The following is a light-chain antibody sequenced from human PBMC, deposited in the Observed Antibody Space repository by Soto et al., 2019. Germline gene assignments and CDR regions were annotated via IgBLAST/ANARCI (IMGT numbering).Light chain of an antibody. V-gene: IGLV2-14*01. J-gene: IGLJ2*01. CDR3: SSYTRRNNLA. Sequence: QSALTQPASVSGSPGQSITISCTGTSSDVGGYNFVSWYQQYPGKAPKLIIYEVTDRPSGVSNRFSGSKSGSTASLTISGLQAEDEADYYCSSYTRRNNLAFGGGTKLTVL. CDR1: SSDVGGYNF. CDR2: EVT.